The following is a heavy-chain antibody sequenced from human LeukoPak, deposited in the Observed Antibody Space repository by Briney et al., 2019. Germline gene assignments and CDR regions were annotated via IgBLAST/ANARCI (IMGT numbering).Heavy chain of an antibody. CDR3: ARVPIFGVPNGPDY. V-gene: IGHV4-39*01. CDR1: GGSISSSSYY. J-gene: IGHJ4*02. CDR2: IYYSGST. D-gene: IGHD3-3*01. Sequence: PSETLSLTCTVSGGSISSSSYYWGWIRQPPGKGLEWIGSIYYSGSTYYNPSLKSRVTISVDTSKKQFSLKLSSVTAADTAVYYCARVPIFGVPNGPDYWGQGTLVTVSS.